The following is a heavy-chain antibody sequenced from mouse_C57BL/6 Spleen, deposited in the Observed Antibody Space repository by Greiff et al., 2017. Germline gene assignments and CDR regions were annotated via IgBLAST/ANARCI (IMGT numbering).Heavy chain of an antibody. V-gene: IGHV5-6*02. D-gene: IGHD2-3*01. J-gene: IGHJ4*01. CDR2: ISSGGSYT. CDR3: ARRDGYYEGAMDY. CDR1: GFTFSSYG. Sequence: EVKLVESGGDLVKPGGSLKLSCAASGFTFSSYGMSWVRQTPDKRLEWVATISSGGSYTYYPDSVKGRFTISRDNAKNTLYLQMSSLKSEDTAMYYCARRDGYYEGAMDYWGQGTSVTVSS.